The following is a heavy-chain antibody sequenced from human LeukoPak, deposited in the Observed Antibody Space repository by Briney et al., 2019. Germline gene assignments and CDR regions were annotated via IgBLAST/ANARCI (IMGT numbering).Heavy chain of an antibody. CDR2: INGSGGST. V-gene: IGHV3-23*01. D-gene: IGHD3-22*01. Sequence: PGGYLRLSCAASGFTFSSNAMSWVRQAPGKGLEWVSAINGSGGSTYYADSVKGRFTISRDNSKNTLYLQMNSLRAEDTAVYYCAKYSYYYDSSGYYNYWGQGTLGTVSS. CDR3: AKYSYYYDSSGYYNY. CDR1: GFTFSSNA. J-gene: IGHJ4*02.